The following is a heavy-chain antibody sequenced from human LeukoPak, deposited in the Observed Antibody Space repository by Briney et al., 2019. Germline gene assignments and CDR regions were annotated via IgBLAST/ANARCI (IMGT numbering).Heavy chain of an antibody. Sequence: GGSLRLSCVASGFTLGTSWMNWVRQAPGKGLEWVASIKQDASAKYYVDSVKGRFTVSRDNAENSLYLQMNSLRAEDTAMYYCVREFGYWGQGTRVTVSS. J-gene: IGHJ4*02. CDR2: IKQDASAK. V-gene: IGHV3-7*03. CDR3: VREFGY. CDR1: GFTLGTSW. D-gene: IGHD3-10*01.